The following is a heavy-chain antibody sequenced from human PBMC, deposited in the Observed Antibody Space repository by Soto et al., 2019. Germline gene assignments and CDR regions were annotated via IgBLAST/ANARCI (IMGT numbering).Heavy chain of an antibody. J-gene: IGHJ4*01. CDR3: ARTHDYVWASYPVSMRY. D-gene: IGHD3-16*01. Sequence: ASVKVSCKASGYTFTSYGISWVRQAPGQGLEWMGWISAYNGNTNYAQKLQGRVTMTTDTSTSTAYMELRSLRSDDTAVYYCARTHDYVWASYPVSMRYSGQATLFP. CDR1: GYTFTSYG. CDR2: ISAYNGNT. V-gene: IGHV1-18*01.